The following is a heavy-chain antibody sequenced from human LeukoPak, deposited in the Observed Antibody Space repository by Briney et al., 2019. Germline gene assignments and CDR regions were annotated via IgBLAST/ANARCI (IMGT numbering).Heavy chain of an antibody. CDR1: GFIFKKYW. CDR2: IKEDGSET. D-gene: IGHD6-13*01. J-gene: IGHJ4*02. Sequence: GGSLRLSCAASGFIFKKYWMNWVRQVPGKGLECLANIKEDGSETYYADSVKGRFTISRDNSRNTLYLQMSSLRVEDTAVYYCAKPGEQQLGPYYFDYWGQGTLVTVSS. CDR3: AKPGEQQLGPYYFDY. V-gene: IGHV3-7*03.